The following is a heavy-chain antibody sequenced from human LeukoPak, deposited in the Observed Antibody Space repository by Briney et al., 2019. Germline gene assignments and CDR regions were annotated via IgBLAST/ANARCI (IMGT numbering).Heavy chain of an antibody. CDR1: GFTFSSYA. CDR2: ISSNGGST. J-gene: IGHJ4*02. D-gene: IGHD2-15*01. CDR3: VRATYCSGGSCYSYYFDY. Sequence: GGSLRLSCSASGFTFSSYAMHWVRQAPGKGLEYVSAISSNGGSTYYADSVKGRFTISRDNSKNTLYLQMSSLRAEDTAVYYCVRATYCSGGSCYSYYFDYRGQGTLVTVSS. V-gene: IGHV3-64D*06.